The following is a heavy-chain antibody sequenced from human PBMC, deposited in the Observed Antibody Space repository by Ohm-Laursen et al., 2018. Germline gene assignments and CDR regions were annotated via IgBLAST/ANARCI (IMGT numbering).Heavy chain of an antibody. CDR1: GFTFINAW. CDR3: IHISATGVY. V-gene: IGHV3-15*01. CDR2: IKSKTDGGTT. D-gene: IGHD6-13*01. Sequence: SLRLSCTASGFTFINAWMNWVRQAPGKGLEWVGRIKSKTDGGTTDYATPVKSRFTISRDDSKNTPYLQMNSLKTEDTAVYYCIHISATGVYWGQGTLVTVSS. J-gene: IGHJ4*02.